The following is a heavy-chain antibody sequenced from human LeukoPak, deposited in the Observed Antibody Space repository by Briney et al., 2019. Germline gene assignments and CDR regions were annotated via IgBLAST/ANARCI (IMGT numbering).Heavy chain of an antibody. CDR3: AKPRSGWYVGFAY. Sequence: GGSVRLSCAASRFTFSSYAMSWARQAPGKGLEWVSGISGSGDFTYYADSVKGRFTISRDNSKNTLYLQMNSLRAEDTAIYYCAKPRSGWYVGFAYWGQGTLVTVSS. CDR1: RFTFSSYA. D-gene: IGHD6-19*01. J-gene: IGHJ1*01. CDR2: ISGSGDFT. V-gene: IGHV3-23*01.